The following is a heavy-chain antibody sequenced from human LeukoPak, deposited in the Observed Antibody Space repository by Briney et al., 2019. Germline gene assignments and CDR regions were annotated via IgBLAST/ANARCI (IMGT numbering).Heavy chain of an antibody. Sequence: ASVKVSCKASGGTFSSYAISWVRQAPGQGLEWMGGIIPIFGTANYAQKFQGRVTITADESTSTAYMELSSLRSEDTAVYYCARVQRGYSYSDPDHNWYFDLWGRGTLVTVSS. D-gene: IGHD5-18*01. V-gene: IGHV1-69*13. CDR1: GGTFSSYA. CDR3: ARVQRGYSYSDPDHNWYFDL. CDR2: IIPIFGTA. J-gene: IGHJ2*01.